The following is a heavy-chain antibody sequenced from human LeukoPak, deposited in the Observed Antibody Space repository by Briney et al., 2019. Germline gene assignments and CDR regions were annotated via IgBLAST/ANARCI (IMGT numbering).Heavy chain of an antibody. D-gene: IGHD2-2*01. V-gene: IGHV4-61*02. CDR2: IFTSGST. CDR1: GGSISSGRYY. CDR3: ARVRPYCSSTSCWRKGYFDY. Sequence: SQTLSLTCDVSGGSISSGRYYWSWIRLPAGKGLEWIGRIFTSGSTYYNPSLKSRVTISVDTSKNQFSLKLSSVTAADTAVYYCARVRPYCSSTSCWRKGYFDYWGQGTLVTVSS. J-gene: IGHJ4*02.